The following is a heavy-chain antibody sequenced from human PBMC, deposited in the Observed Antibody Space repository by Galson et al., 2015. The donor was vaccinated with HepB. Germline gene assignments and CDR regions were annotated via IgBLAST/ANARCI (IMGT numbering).Heavy chain of an antibody. V-gene: IGHV2-5*02. Sequence: PALVKPTQTLTLTCSFSGLSLTTSGVAVGWIRQPPRRAPEWLGIVYWDDDKRYSPSLKNRLGITKDNSKNQVLLTMTNMNPVDTATYFCAVTVVVPTTRRGGCYFDHWGQGTLVTVSS. J-gene: IGHJ4*02. CDR1: GLSLTTSGVA. D-gene: IGHD4/OR15-4a*01. CDR3: AVTVVVPTTRRGGCYFDH. CDR2: VYWDDDK.